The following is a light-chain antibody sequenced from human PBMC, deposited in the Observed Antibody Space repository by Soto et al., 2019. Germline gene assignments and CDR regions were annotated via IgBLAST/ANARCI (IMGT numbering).Light chain of an antibody. CDR2: AAS. Sequence: DILIIQSPTSLSASVGDRVTITCRASQGIRNFVAWYQQKPGKAPKLLIYAASTLQSGVPSRFSGSGSGTDFTLTINSLQPEDVATYSCQKYSSVPVFGPGTKVEIK. CDR1: QGIRNF. V-gene: IGKV1-27*01. CDR3: QKYSSVPV. J-gene: IGKJ3*01.